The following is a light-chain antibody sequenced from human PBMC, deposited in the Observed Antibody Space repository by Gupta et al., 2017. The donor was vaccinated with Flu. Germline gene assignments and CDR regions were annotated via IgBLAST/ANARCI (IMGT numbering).Light chain of an antibody. J-gene: IGKJ1*01. CDR2: KAS. CDR1: QSSDSW. Sequence: DIQITHSPSTLSASVGDRVTITCRASQSSDSWLAWYQQKPGKAPKLLIYKASNLESGVPSRFSGSGSGTEFTLTISSLQPDDFATYYCQQYRSYPWTFGQGTTVEIQ. V-gene: IGKV1-5*03. CDR3: QQYRSYPWT.